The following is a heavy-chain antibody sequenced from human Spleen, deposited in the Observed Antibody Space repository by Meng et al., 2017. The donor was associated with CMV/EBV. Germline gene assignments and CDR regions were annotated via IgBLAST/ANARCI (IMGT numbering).Heavy chain of an antibody. CDR2: IYYRGST. D-gene: IGHD2-2*01. CDR1: GGSISSNSYN. J-gene: IGHJ3*02. V-gene: IGHV4-39*07. Sequence: SETLSLTCNVSGGSISSNSYNWGWIRQPPGKGLEWIGSIYYRGSTNYNPSLKSRMTISVDSSKNQFSLKLSSVTAADSAVYYCARDRRYCSSSGCNLFVLDIWGQGTMVTVSS. CDR3: ARDRRYCSSSGCNLFVLDI.